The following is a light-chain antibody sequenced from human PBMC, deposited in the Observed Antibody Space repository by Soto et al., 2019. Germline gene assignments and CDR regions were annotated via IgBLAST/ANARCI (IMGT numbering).Light chain of an antibody. V-gene: IGKV1-9*01. Sequence: IQLTQSPASLSASVGDRVTFTCRASQDIAIYLAWYQQKPGEAPNLLIHTASTLHGGVPSRFSGSGSGTDFTLTITSLQAEDFATYYCQQYDTYPWTFGQGTKVDIK. J-gene: IGKJ1*01. CDR2: TAS. CDR1: QDIAIY. CDR3: QQYDTYPWT.